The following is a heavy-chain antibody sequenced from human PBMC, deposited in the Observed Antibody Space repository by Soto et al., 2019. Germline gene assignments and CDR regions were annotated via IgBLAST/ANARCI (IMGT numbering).Heavy chain of an antibody. D-gene: IGHD1-26*01. CDR2: IYYSGST. CDR3: VIHYSGSWYYFEF. CDR1: GGSISSSSYY. J-gene: IGHJ4*02. Sequence: QLQLQESGPGLVKPSETLSLTCTVSGGSISSSSYYWGWIRQPPGKGLEWIGCIYYSGSTYYNPSLESRVSTSVDTSKNQFSLKLSSVTASDTAVYSCVIHYSGSWYYFEFWGQGTLGTAS. V-gene: IGHV4-39*01.